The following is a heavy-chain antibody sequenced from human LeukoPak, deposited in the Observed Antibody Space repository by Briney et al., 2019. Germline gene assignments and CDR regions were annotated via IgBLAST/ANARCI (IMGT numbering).Heavy chain of an antibody. CDR1: GFTLSSYS. D-gene: IGHD3-9*01. CDR2: IGASSSPI. CDR3: ARDHRYAFDY. J-gene: IGHJ4*02. V-gene: IGHV3-48*01. Sequence: GGSLRLSCAASGFTLSSYSMNSVRQAPGKGLEWVSYIGASSSPIFYADSVKGRFTISRDNARNSLYLQMNSLRAEDTAVYYCARDHRYAFDYWGQGTLVTVSS.